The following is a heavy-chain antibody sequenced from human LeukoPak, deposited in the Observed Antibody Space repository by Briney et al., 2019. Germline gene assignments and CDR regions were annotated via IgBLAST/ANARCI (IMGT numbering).Heavy chain of an antibody. D-gene: IGHD2-15*01. CDR1: GGSISSGGYY. CDR3: ARVMRDCSGGSCYIFDY. CDR2: IYYSGST. Sequence: SQTLSLTCTVSGGSISSGGYYWSWIRQHPGKGLEWIGYIYYSGSTYYNPSLKSRVTISVDTSKNQFSLKLSSVTAADTAVYYCARVMRDCSGGSCYIFDYWGQGTLVTVSS. J-gene: IGHJ4*02. V-gene: IGHV4-31*03.